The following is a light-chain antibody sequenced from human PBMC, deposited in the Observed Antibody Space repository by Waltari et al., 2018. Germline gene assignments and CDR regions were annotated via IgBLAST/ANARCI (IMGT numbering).Light chain of an antibody. CDR3: QQYGSSHPLS. CDR2: GTS. V-gene: IGKV3-20*01. Sequence: EIVLTQSPDILSLSQGERATLSCRASQSVSSSHLVWYQQKPGQAPRLLIHGTSNRATGIPDRFSGSGSGTDFTLTISRLEPDDFAVYYCQQYGSSHPLSFGGGTKVEIK. J-gene: IGKJ4*01. CDR1: QSVSSSH.